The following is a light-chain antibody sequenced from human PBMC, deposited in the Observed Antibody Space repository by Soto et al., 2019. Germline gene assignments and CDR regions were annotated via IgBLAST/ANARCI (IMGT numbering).Light chain of an antibody. J-gene: IGKJ1*01. CDR3: QQYNSLVT. V-gene: IGKV1-5*03. Sequence: DIQMTQSPSTLSASVGDRVTMTCRASQSISSWLAWYQQKPGKAPKLLIYKASSLESGVPSRFSGSGSGTEFTLTISSLQPDDFATYYCQQYNSLVTFGQGTKVDIK. CDR2: KAS. CDR1: QSISSW.